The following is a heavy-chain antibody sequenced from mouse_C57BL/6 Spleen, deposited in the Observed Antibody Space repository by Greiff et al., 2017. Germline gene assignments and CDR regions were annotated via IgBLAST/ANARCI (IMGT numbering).Heavy chain of an antibody. CDR1: GFTFSSYG. Sequence: EVKLVESGGDLVKPGGSLKLSCAASGFTFSSYGMSWVRQTPDKRLEWVATISSGGSYTYYPDSVKGRFTISRDNAKNTLYLQMSSLKSEDTAMYYCARHGTMITTYGFDYWGQGTS. CDR3: ARHGTMITTYGFDY. V-gene: IGHV5-6*01. J-gene: IGHJ2*03. D-gene: IGHD2-4*01. CDR2: ISSGGSYT.